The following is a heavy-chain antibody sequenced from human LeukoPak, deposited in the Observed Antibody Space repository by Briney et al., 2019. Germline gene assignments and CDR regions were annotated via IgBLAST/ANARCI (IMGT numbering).Heavy chain of an antibody. D-gene: IGHD4-17*01. CDR3: TRRHYGDYVVDN. Sequence: PGGSLKLSCATSGFTFNGSALHWVRQASGQGLEWVGRIRSKAHRYATAYAASVKGRFTVSRDDSKNMAYLQMNSLKTEDTAIYYCTRRHYGDYVVDNRGQGTLVTVSS. CDR1: GFTFNGSA. J-gene: IGHJ4*02. V-gene: IGHV3-73*01. CDR2: IRSKAHRYAT.